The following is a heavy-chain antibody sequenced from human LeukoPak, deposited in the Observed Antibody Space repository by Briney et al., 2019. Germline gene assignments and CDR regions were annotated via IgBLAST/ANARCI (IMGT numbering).Heavy chain of an antibody. V-gene: IGHV4-4*02. D-gene: IGHD3-10*01. CDR1: GGSISSSNW. Sequence: SETLSLTCAVSGGSISSSNWWSWVRQPPGKGLEWIGEIYHSGSTNYNPSLKSRVTISVDTSKNQFSLKLSSVTAADTAVYYCARENMVRGFYDYWGQGTLVTVSS. CDR2: IYHSGST. CDR3: ARENMVRGFYDY. J-gene: IGHJ4*02.